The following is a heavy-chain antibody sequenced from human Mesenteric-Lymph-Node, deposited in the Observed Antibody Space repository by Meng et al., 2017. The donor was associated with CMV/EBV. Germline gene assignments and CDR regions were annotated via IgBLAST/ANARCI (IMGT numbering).Heavy chain of an antibody. J-gene: IGHJ5*02. CDR1: GFTFSSYG. CDR2: IRSKTDKYAT. Sequence: GGSLRLSCAASGFTFSSYGMHWVRRPFGKGLEWVGHIRSKTDKYATAYSASLQGRFTISRDDSKNTAYLQMNDLKTEDTAVYYYTRQGGYWFDPWGRGTLVTVSS. V-gene: IGHV3-73*01. CDR3: TRQGGYWFDP. D-gene: IGHD2-15*01.